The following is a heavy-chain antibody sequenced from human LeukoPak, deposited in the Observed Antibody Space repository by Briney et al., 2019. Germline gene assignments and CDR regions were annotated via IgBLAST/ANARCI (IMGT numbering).Heavy chain of an antibody. CDR1: GFTFSSHA. V-gene: IGHV3-23*01. Sequence: GGSLRLSCAASGFTFSSHALSWVRQAPGKGLEWVSAISGSGGSTYYADSVKGRFTISRDNSKNTLYLQMNSLRAEDTAVYYCAKGQRPIVVVVAATPESFDYWGRGTLVTVSS. D-gene: IGHD2-15*01. CDR2: ISGSGGST. J-gene: IGHJ4*02. CDR3: AKGQRPIVVVVAATPESFDY.